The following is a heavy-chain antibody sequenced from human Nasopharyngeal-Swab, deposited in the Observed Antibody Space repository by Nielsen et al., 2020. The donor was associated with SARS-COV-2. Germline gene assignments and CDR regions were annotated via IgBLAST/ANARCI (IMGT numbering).Heavy chain of an antibody. V-gene: IGHV3-48*01. CDR3: AKELGGYSLYYFDY. CDR1: GFTFSSYS. D-gene: IGHD2-15*01. Sequence: GESLTISCAASGFTFSSYSMNWVRQAPGKGLEWVSYISSSSSTIYYADSVKGRFTISRDNAKNSLYLQMNSLRAEDTAVYYCAKELGGYSLYYFDYWGQGTLVTVSS. CDR2: ISSSSSTI. J-gene: IGHJ4*02.